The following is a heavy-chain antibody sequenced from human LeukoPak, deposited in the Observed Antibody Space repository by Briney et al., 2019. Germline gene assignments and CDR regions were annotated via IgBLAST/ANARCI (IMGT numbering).Heavy chain of an antibody. V-gene: IGHV3-30*18. CDR2: ISYDGSNK. CDR3: AKVEYSEEYIDY. Sequence: GGSLRLSCAASGFTFSSYGMHWVRQAPGKGLEWVAVISYDGSNKYYADSVKGRFTISRDNSKNTLYLQMNSLRAEDTAVYYCAKVEYSEEYIDYWGQGPLVTVSS. D-gene: IGHD6-6*01. J-gene: IGHJ4*02. CDR1: GFTFSSYG.